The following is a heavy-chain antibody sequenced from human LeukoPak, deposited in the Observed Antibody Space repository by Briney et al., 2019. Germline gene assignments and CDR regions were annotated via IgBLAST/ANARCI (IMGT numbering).Heavy chain of an antibody. D-gene: IGHD3-22*01. CDR3: ARHGPTYYYDSSGYSHFDY. J-gene: IGHJ4*02. CDR1: GGSISSYY. CDR2: IYYSGST. Sequence: PSETLSLTCTVSGGSISSYYWSWIRQPPGKGLEWIGYIYYSGSTNYNPSLKSRVTISVDTSKNQFSLKLSSVTAADTAVYYCARHGPTYYYDSSGYSHFDYWGQGTLVTVSS. V-gene: IGHV4-59*01.